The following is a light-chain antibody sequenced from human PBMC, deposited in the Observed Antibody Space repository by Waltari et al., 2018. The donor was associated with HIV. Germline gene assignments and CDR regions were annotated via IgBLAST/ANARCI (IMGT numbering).Light chain of an antibody. V-gene: IGLV3-1*01. Sequence: SYELTQPPSVSVSPGQTASITCSGAILGEKYACWYQQKPGQSPVLVIYQDSKRPSGIPGRFSGSNSGNTATLTISGTPAMDEADYYCQAWDSSTAGDVVFGGGTKLTVL. CDR1: ILGEKY. CDR3: QAWDSSTAGDVV. J-gene: IGLJ2*01. CDR2: QDS.